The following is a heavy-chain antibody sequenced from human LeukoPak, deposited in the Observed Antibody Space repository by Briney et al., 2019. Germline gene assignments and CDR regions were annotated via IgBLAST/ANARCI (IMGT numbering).Heavy chain of an antibody. CDR3: AKDLAYYYYYYMDV. V-gene: IGHV3-23*01. CDR2: ISGSGGST. D-gene: IGHD3-16*01. J-gene: IGHJ6*03. Sequence: GGSLRLSCAASGFTFSSYAMSWVRQAPGKGLEWVSAISGSGGSTYYADSVKGRFTISRDNSKNTLYLQMNSLGAEDTAVYYCAKDLAYYYYYYMDVWGKGTTVTVSS. CDR1: GFTFSSYA.